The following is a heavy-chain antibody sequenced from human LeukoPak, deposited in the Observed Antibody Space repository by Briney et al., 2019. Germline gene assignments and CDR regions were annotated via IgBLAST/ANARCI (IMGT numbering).Heavy chain of an antibody. J-gene: IGHJ5*02. Sequence: GGSLRLSCAASGFTFSSYSMNWVRQAPGKGLEWVSSISSSGSYIYYADSVKGRFTISRDNAKNSLYLQMTSLRAEETAAYYCARVDYYGSGSYTTLGSWGQGTLVTVSS. CDR2: ISSSGSYI. V-gene: IGHV3-21*01. D-gene: IGHD3-10*01. CDR3: ARVDYYGSGSYTTLGS. CDR1: GFTFSSYS.